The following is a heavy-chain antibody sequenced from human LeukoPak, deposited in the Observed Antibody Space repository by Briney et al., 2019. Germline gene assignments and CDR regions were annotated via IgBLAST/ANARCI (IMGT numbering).Heavy chain of an antibody. V-gene: IGHV1-46*01. CDR2: INPSGGAT. Sequence: ASVKVSCKASGYTFTSYYMHWVRQAPGQGLEWMGIINPSGGATSYAQIFKGRVTMTRDTSTSTVYMELISLRSEETAVYYCARVGYCSGGSCYQRPNFDYWGQGTLVTVSS. CDR3: ARVGYCSGGSCYQRPNFDY. D-gene: IGHD2-15*01. J-gene: IGHJ4*02. CDR1: GYTFTSYY.